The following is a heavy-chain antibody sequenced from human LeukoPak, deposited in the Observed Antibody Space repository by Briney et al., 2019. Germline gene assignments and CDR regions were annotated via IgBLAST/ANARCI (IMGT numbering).Heavy chain of an antibody. D-gene: IGHD3-22*01. CDR2: ISGSGGST. V-gene: IGHV3-23*01. Sequence: GGSLRLSCAASGFTFSSYAMSWVRQAPGKGLEWVSAISGSGGSTYYADSVKGRFTISRDNSKNTLSLQMNSLRAEDTAVYYCAKGLPSYDSSGYYGYWGQGTLVTVSS. CDR1: GFTFSSYA. J-gene: IGHJ4*02. CDR3: AKGLPSYDSSGYYGY.